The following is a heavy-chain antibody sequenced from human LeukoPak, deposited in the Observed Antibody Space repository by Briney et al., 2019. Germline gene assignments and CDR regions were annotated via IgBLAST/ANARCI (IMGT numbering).Heavy chain of an antibody. CDR1: GFTFSSYS. Sequence: GGSLRLSCAASGFTFSSYSMNWVRQAPGKGLEWVSSISSSSSYIYYADSVKGRFTISRDNAKNSLYLQMNSLRAEDTAVYYCARGQVRIAAASFDYWGQGTLVTVSS. CDR3: ARGQVRIAAASFDY. J-gene: IGHJ4*02. CDR2: ISSSSSYI. D-gene: IGHD6-13*01. V-gene: IGHV3-21*01.